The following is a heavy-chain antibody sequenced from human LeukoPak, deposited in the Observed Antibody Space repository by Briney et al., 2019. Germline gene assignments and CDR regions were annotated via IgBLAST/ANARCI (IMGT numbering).Heavy chain of an antibody. Sequence: ASVKVSCKASGYSFTGYYMHWVRQAPGQGLEWMGWINPNSGGTNYAQRFQGRVTMTRDTSISTAYMELSRLRSDDTAVYYCARDRGYYDSSGYYFDAFDIWGQGTMVTVSS. J-gene: IGHJ3*02. V-gene: IGHV1-2*02. CDR2: INPNSGGT. CDR3: ARDRGYYDSSGYYFDAFDI. D-gene: IGHD3-22*01. CDR1: GYSFTGYY.